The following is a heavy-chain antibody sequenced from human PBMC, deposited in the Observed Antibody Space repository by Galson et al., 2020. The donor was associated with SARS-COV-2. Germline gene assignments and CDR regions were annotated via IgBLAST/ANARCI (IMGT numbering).Heavy chain of an antibody. Sequence: SETLSFTCTVSGYSISSGYYWGWIRQPPGKGLEWIGSIYHSGSTYYNPSLKSRVTISVDTSKNQFSLKLSSVTAADTAVYYCARDSATIFGVAPVNFDYWGQGTLVTVSS. D-gene: IGHD3-3*01. V-gene: IGHV4-38-2*02. J-gene: IGHJ4*02. CDR1: GYSISSGYY. CDR2: IYHSGST. CDR3: ARDSATIFGVAPVNFDY.